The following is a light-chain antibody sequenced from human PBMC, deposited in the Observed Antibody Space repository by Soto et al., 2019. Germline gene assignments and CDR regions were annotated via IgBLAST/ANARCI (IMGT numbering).Light chain of an antibody. J-gene: IGKJ1*01. CDR1: QSVSSN. CDR2: GAS. V-gene: IGKV3D-15*01. CDR3: QQYNNSPPWT. Sequence: EIVMTQSPATLSVSPGERATLSCRASQSVSSNLAWYQQKPGQAPRLLIYGASTRATGIPARFSGSGSGTEFTLTISRLQCEDVAVYYCQQYNNSPPWTFGPGTKVEI.